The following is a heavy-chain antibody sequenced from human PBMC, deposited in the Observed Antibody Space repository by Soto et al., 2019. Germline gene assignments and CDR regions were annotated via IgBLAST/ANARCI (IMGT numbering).Heavy chain of an antibody. J-gene: IGHJ3*02. D-gene: IGHD5-12*01. Sequence: PSETLSLTCTVSGGSISSYSWSWIRPPPGKGLEWIGYIYYSGSTNYNPSLKSRVTISVDTSKYQFSLKLSSVTAADTAVYYCSSRYSGYFLGAFDIWGQGTMVTVSS. CDR1: GGSISSYS. V-gene: IGHV4-59*01. CDR2: IYYSGST. CDR3: SSRYSGYFLGAFDI.